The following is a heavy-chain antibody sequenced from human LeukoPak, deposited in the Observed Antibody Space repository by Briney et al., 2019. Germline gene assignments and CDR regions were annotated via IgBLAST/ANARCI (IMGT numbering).Heavy chain of an antibody. D-gene: IGHD3-22*01. CDR1: GFTVSSNY. V-gene: IGHV3-53*01. J-gene: IGHJ4*02. Sequence: GGSLRLSCAASGFTVSSNYMSWVRQAPGKGLEWVSVIYSGGSTYYADSVKGRFTISRDNSKNTLYLQMNSLRAEDTAVYYCAKDRFNSGGYYYFDYWGQGTLVTVSS. CDR2: IYSGGST. CDR3: AKDRFNSGGYYYFDY.